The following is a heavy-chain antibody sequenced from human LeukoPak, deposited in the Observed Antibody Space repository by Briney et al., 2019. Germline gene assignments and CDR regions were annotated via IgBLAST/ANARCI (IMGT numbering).Heavy chain of an antibody. J-gene: IGHJ4*02. Sequence: PSETLSLTCTGSGGSISSSSYYWGWIRQPPGKGLEWIGSIYYSGSTYYNPSLKSRVTISVDTSKNQFSLKLSSVTAADTAVYYCARSSYDIVLMVYAIKGGYFDYWGQGTLVTVSS. V-gene: IGHV4-39*01. CDR2: IYYSGST. CDR3: ARSSYDIVLMVYAIKGGYFDY. D-gene: IGHD2-8*01. CDR1: GGSISSSSYY.